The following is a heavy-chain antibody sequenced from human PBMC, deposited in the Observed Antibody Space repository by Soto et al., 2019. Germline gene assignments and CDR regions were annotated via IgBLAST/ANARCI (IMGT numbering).Heavy chain of an antibody. CDR3: ARRGSGSYYDY. CDR1: GFTVSSNY. D-gene: IGHD1-26*01. CDR2: ISGSGGST. J-gene: IGHJ4*02. V-gene: IGHV3-23*01. Sequence: GGSLRLSCVVSGFTVSSNYMRWVRQAPGKGLEWVSAISGSGGSTYYADSVKGRFTISRDNSKNTLYLQMNSLRAEDTAVYYCARRGSGSYYDYWGQGTLVTV.